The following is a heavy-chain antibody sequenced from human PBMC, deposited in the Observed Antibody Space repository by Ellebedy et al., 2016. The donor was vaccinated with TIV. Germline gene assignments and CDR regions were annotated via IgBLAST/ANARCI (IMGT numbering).Heavy chain of an antibody. CDR2: INGDGGFT. CDR1: GFTFSRHW. D-gene: IGHD4-17*01. CDR3: AKVGGTTVTTHLPGHDGFDL. Sequence: GESLKISCAASGFTFSRHWMHWIRQAPGKGLVWLSRINGDGGFTSHADFVKVRFTISRDNSKNTLYLQMNSLRSEYTAVYYCAKVGGTTVTTHLPGHDGFDLWGPGTMVTVS. V-gene: IGHV3-74*01. J-gene: IGHJ3*01.